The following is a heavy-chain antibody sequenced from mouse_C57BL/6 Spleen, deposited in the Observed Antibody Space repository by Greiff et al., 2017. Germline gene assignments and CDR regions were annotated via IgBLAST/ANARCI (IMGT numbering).Heavy chain of an antibody. CDR3: ARDQLGGLDY. V-gene: IGHV1-54*01. Sequence: QVLLQQSGAELVRPGTSVQVSCKASGYAFPTYLIEWVKQRPGQGLEWFGVINPGSGGTNSNEKFKGKATLTADKSSSIAYMQLGSLPSEDSAVYFCARDQLGGLDYWGQGTTLTVSS. D-gene: IGHD4-1*02. CDR2: INPGSGGT. CDR1: GYAFPTYL. J-gene: IGHJ2*01.